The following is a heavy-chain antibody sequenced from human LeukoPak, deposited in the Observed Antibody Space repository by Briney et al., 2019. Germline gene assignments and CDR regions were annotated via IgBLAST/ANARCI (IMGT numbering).Heavy chain of an antibody. J-gene: IGHJ4*02. CDR2: INHSGST. CDR3: ARGNGYSYALPDY. V-gene: IGHV4-34*01. Sequence: GSLRLSCAASGFTFSNYWMNWVRQAPGKGLDWIGEINHSGSTNYNPSLKSRVTISVDTSKNQFSLKLSSVTAADTAVYYCARGNGYSYALPDYWGQGTLVTVSS. D-gene: IGHD5-18*01. CDR1: GFTFSNYW.